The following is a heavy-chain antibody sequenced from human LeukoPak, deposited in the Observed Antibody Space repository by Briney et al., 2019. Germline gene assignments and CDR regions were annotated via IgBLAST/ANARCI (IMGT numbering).Heavy chain of an antibody. CDR1: GGSISSYY. CDR3: ARVTTIFGVPPYYYYYMDV. V-gene: IGHV4-4*07. Sequence: SETLSLTCTVSGGSISSYYWSWIRQPSGKGLEWIGRIYTSGSTNYNPSLKSRVTMSVDTSKNQFSLKLSSVTAADTAVYYCARVTTIFGVPPYYYYYMDVWGKGTTVTVSS. J-gene: IGHJ6*03. D-gene: IGHD3-3*01. CDR2: IYTSGST.